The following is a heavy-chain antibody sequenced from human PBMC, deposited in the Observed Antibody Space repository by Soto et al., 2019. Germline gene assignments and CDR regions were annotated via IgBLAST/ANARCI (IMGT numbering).Heavy chain of an antibody. CDR2: VAYNGDP. CDR1: GFIFSHYA. Sequence: GGSLRLSCEASGFIFSHYAMTWVRQAPGKGLEWVSTVAYNGDPYSPDSVKGRFTISRDNSRNTVTLQMTSLRAEDTAVYYCALDGYNSGDHDAFDIWGQGTMVTVSS. CDR3: ALDGYNSGDHDAFDI. D-gene: IGHD5-12*01. V-gene: IGHV3-23*01. J-gene: IGHJ3*02.